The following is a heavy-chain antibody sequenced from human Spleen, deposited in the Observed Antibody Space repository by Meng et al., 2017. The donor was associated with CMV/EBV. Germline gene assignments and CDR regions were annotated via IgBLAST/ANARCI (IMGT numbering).Heavy chain of an antibody. CDR3: AKVVGGGWYRVNVIANQGFDY. V-gene: IGHV3-23*01. D-gene: IGHD6-19*01. CDR1: GFTFSSHA. J-gene: IGHJ4*02. CDR2: ISGSGGGT. Sequence: GGSLRLSCSASGFTFSSHAMSWVRQAPGKGLEWVSGISGSGGGTYYADSVKGRFTISRDNSKNTLYLQMNSLRAEDTAVYYCAKVVGGGWYRVNVIANQGFDYWGQGTLVTVSS.